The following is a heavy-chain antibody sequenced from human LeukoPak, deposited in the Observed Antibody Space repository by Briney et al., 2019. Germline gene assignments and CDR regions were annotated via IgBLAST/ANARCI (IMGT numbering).Heavy chain of an antibody. Sequence: GGSLRPSCAASGFTFSDYYMSWIRQAPGKGLEWVSYISSSGSTIYYADSVKGRFTISRDNAKNSLYLQMNSLRAEDTAVYYCARVPDSSGYFYEIGYYYGMDVWGQGTTVTVSS. CDR3: ARVPDSSGYFYEIGYYYGMDV. CDR1: GFTFSDYY. D-gene: IGHD3-22*01. V-gene: IGHV3-11*01. J-gene: IGHJ6*02. CDR2: ISSSGSTI.